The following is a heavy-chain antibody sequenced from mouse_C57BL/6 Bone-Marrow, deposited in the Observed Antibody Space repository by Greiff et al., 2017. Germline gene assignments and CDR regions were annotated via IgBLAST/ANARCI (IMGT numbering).Heavy chain of an antibody. CDR3: ARPAYDYDRDD. J-gene: IGHJ2*01. CDR1: GYAFSSYW. CDR2: IYPGDGDT. V-gene: IGHV1-80*01. Sequence: QVQLKQSGAELVKPGASVKISCKASGYAFSSYWMNWVKQRPGKGLEWIGQIYPGDGDTNYNGKFKGKATLTADKSSSTAYMQLSSLTSEDSAVYFCARPAYDYDRDDWGQGTTLTVSS. D-gene: IGHD2-4*01.